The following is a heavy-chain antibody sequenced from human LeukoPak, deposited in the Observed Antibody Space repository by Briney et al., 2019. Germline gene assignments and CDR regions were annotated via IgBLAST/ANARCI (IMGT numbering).Heavy chain of an antibody. V-gene: IGHV4-59*01. J-gene: IGHJ4*02. CDR1: GGSISSYY. CDR2: IYYSGST. D-gene: IGHD3-22*01. CDR3: ARVRDSGGYYGLRDY. Sequence: SETLSLTCTVSGGSISSYYWSWIRQPPGKGLEWIGYIYYSGSTNYNPSLKSRVTISVDTSKNQFSLKLSSVTAADTAVYYCARVRDSGGYYGLRDYWGQGTLVTVSS.